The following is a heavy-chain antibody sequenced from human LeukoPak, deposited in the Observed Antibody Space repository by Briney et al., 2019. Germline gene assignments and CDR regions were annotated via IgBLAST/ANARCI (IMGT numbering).Heavy chain of an antibody. J-gene: IGHJ1*01. CDR2: INHSGRT. V-gene: IGHV4-34*01. D-gene: IGHD1-26*01. CDR1: GGSFSGYY. CDR3: ARDNSGSSLQH. Sequence: SETLSLTCTVYGGSFSGYYWSWIRQPPGMGLEWIGEINHSGRTNYNPSLKSRVTISVDTSKNQFSLKLSSVTAADTAVYFCARDNSGSSLQHWGQGTLVTVSS.